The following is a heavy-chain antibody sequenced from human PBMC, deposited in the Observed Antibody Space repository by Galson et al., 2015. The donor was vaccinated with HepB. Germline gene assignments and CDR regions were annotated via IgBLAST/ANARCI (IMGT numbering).Heavy chain of an antibody. Sequence: SVKVSCKASGGTFSSYAISWVRQAPGQGLEWMGGIIPIFGTANYAQKFQGRVTITADESTSTAYMELSSLRSEDTAVYYCATLIYSSGYYQYGIDYWGQGTLVTVSS. CDR2: IIPIFGTA. V-gene: IGHV1-69*13. CDR3: ATLIYSSGYYQYGIDY. CDR1: GGTFSSYA. J-gene: IGHJ4*02. D-gene: IGHD3-22*01.